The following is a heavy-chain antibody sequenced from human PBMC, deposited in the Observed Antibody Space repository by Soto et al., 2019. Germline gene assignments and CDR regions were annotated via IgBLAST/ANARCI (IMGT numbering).Heavy chain of an antibody. CDR1: GFSFSNHD. V-gene: IGHV3-13*01. Sequence: GGSLRLSCAASGFSFSNHDMHWVRQPKGKGLEWVSGITTGGNAYFADSVKGRFSISRENAKNSFYLQTSSLRAEDTAMYYCVRVNADAYDVWGHGTMVTVSS. CDR3: VRVNADAYDV. J-gene: IGHJ3*01. CDR2: ITTGGNA.